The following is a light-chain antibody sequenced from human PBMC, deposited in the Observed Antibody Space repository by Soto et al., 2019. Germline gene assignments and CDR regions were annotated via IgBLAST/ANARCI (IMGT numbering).Light chain of an antibody. CDR2: EVS. V-gene: IGLV2-14*01. J-gene: IGLJ1*01. Sequence: QSVLTQPASMSGSPGQSITISCTGTSSDVGGYNYVSWYQQYPGKAPKLMIYEVSNRPSGVSDRFSGSKSDNTASLTISGLQAEDEADYYCSSYTSTTTPLVFGTGTKVTVL. CDR1: SSDVGGYNY. CDR3: SSYTSTTTPLV.